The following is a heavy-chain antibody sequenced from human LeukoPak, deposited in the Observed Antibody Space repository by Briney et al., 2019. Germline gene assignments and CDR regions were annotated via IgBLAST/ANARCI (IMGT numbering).Heavy chain of an antibody. J-gene: IGHJ4*02. D-gene: IGHD2-2*01. CDR2: SYYSGST. CDR3: ARQGRGIQLQTYFDY. CDR1: GGSISSGSYY. Sequence: KPSETLSLTCTVSGGSISSGSYYWGWIRQPPGKGLEWIGSSYYSGSTYYSASRKSRVTMSVDTSKSQFSLRLSSVTAADTAVYYCARQGRGIQLQTYFDYWGPGTLVTVSS. V-gene: IGHV4-39*01.